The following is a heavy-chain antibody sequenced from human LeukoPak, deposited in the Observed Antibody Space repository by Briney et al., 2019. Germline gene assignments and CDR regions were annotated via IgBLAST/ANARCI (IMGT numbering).Heavy chain of an antibody. D-gene: IGHD2-2*01. CDR2: ITGSTGST. CDR3: AKRGYCSGTNCYHYFDY. J-gene: IGHJ4*02. Sequence: GGSLRLSCSASGFTFSTYAMSWVRQAPGKGLEWVSTITGSTGSTYYADSLKGWFTISRDNSKNTLYLQMSSLRAEDTAVYYCAKRGYCSGTNCYHYFDYWGQGTLVTVSS. V-gene: IGHV3-23*01. CDR1: GFTFSTYA.